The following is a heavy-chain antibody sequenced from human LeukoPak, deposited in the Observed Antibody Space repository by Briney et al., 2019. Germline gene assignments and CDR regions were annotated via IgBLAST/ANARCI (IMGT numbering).Heavy chain of an antibody. D-gene: IGHD2-21*02. J-gene: IGHJ4*02. Sequence: SVKVSCEASGGTFSSYAISGVRQAPGQGLEWMGGIIPMFGTANYAQKFQGRVTITTDESTSTAYMELSSLRSEDTAVYYCARGGYCGGDCYWISYYWGQGTLVAVSS. CDR2: IIPMFGTA. CDR1: GGTFSSYA. V-gene: IGHV1-69*05. CDR3: ARGGYCGGDCYWISYY.